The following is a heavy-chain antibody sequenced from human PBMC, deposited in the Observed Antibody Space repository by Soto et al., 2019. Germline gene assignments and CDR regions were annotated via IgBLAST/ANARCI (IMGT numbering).Heavy chain of an antibody. CDR3: AKEVVGSGYYLFDAFDI. D-gene: IGHD3-22*01. Sequence: GGSLRLSCAASGFTFSSYAMSWVRQAPGKGLEWVSAISGSGGSTYYADSGKGRFTISRANSKNKLYLQMNSRGAEDTAVYECAKEVVGSGYYLFDAFDIWGQGTMVTVSS. CDR2: ISGSGGST. CDR1: GFTFSSYA. V-gene: IGHV3-23*01. J-gene: IGHJ3*02.